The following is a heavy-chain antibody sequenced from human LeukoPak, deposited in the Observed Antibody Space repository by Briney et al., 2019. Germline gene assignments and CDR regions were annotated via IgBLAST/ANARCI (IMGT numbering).Heavy chain of an antibody. J-gene: IGHJ5*02. V-gene: IGHV3-74*01. CDR2: INSDGSST. CDR3: LRSYRSSINCYGWFDP. Sequence: GGSLRLSCAASGFTLSNYWMHWVRQAPGKGLVWVSRINSDGSSTNYADSVKGRFTISRDNAKNTLYLQMNSLRPEDTAVYYCLRSYRSSINCYGWFDPWGQGTLVTVSS. D-gene: IGHD2-2*01. CDR1: GFTLSNYW.